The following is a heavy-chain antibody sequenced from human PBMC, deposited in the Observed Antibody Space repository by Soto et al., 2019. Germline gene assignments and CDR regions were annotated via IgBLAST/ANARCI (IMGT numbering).Heavy chain of an antibody. V-gene: IGHV3-30*18. CDR3: AKDKFSDLIHYLDS. Sequence: QVQLVESGGGVVQPGRSLRLSCAASGFSFSHYGMHWVRQAPGRGLEWVAVIYYDGITKLYADSVKGRFTISRDNSKSTLYLQMNSLRPEDTAVYYCAKDKFSDLIHYLDSWGQGTLVTVSS. J-gene: IGHJ4*02. D-gene: IGHD2-21*01. CDR2: IYYDGITK. CDR1: GFSFSHYG.